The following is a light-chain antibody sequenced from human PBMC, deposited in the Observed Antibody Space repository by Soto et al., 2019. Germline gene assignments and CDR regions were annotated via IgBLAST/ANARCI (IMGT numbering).Light chain of an antibody. CDR1: QIVSTN. J-gene: IGKJ1*01. V-gene: IGKV3-15*01. CDR3: HQYDNWPLTWT. Sequence: EIVMTQYPATLSVSPGERATLSCRASQIVSTNLAWYQQNPGQAPRLLIHGASTRATGIPARFSGSGSGTEFTLTIIILQSEECTVYYGHQYDNWPLTWTFGQGTKVEIK. CDR2: GAS.